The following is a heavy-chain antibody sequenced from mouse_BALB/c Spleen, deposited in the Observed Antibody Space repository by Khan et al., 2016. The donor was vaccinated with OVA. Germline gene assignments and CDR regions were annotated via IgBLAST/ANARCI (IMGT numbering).Heavy chain of an antibody. D-gene: IGHD1-1*01. CDR1: GYTFTDYA. CDR2: ISTYYGDA. V-gene: IGHV1S137*01. Sequence: QVQLQQSGAELVRPGVSVKISCKGSGYTFTDYAMHWVKQSHAKSLEWIGVISTYYGDATYNQKFKGKATMTVDKSSSTAYMELARLTSEDSAIYYCARGDYVYGYVDVWGAGTTVTVSS. CDR3: ARGDYVYGYVDV. J-gene: IGHJ1*01.